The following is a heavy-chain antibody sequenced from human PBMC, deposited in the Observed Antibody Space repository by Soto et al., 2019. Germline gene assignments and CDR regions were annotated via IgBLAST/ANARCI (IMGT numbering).Heavy chain of an antibody. V-gene: IGHV1-8*01. Sequence: QVQLVQSGAEVKKPGASVKVSCKASGYTFTSYDINWVRQATGQGLEWMGWMNPNSGNTGYAQKFQGRVTMTRNTYISTAYMEMSSLRSEDTAVYYCARGYGDDPPEYFDYWGQGPLVTVSS. CDR3: ARGYGDDPPEYFDY. D-gene: IGHD2-21*02. CDR1: GYTFTSYD. J-gene: IGHJ4*02. CDR2: MNPNSGNT.